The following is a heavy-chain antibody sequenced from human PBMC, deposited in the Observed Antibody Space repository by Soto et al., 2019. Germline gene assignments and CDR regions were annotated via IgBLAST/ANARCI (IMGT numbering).Heavy chain of an antibody. D-gene: IGHD3-10*01. V-gene: IGHV3-23*01. J-gene: IGHJ4*02. Sequence: PGGSLRLSCAASGFTFSSHAMSWVRQAPGKGLEWVSIISASGGSTYYADSVKGRFTISRDNSKDTVYLQMNSLSAEDTAVYYCAKDSRGSGSLPKTPFDYWGLGTLVTVYS. CDR2: ISASGGST. CDR1: GFTFSSHA. CDR3: AKDSRGSGSLPKTPFDY.